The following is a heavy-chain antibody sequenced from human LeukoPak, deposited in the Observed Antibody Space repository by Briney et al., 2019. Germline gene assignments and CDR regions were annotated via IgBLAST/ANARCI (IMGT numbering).Heavy chain of an antibody. V-gene: IGHV3-23*01. CDR2: ISGGGDST. CDR1: GFTFRSYA. D-gene: IGHD3-10*01. CDR3: ARLAGSGSYRAFDY. J-gene: IGHJ4*02. Sequence: PRGSLRLSCAGSGFTFRSYAMSGVRQAPGKGLEWVSVISGGGDSTDYADSVKGRFTISRDNSKNMLYLQMNSLRVEDTAVYNCARLAGSGSYRAFDYWGQGTLVTVSS.